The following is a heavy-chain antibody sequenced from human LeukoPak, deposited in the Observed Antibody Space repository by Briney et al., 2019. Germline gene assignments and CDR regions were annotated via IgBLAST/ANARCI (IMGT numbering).Heavy chain of an antibody. CDR1: GFTFSSYG. Sequence: GGSLRLSCAASGFTFSSYGTHWVRQAPGKGLEWVAFIRYDGSNKYYADSVKGRFTISRDNSKNTLYLQMNSLRAEDTAVYYCAKVGLSYGDPKLGAFDIWGQGTMVTVSS. D-gene: IGHD4-17*01. CDR2: IRYDGSNK. CDR3: AKVGLSYGDPKLGAFDI. V-gene: IGHV3-30*02. J-gene: IGHJ3*02.